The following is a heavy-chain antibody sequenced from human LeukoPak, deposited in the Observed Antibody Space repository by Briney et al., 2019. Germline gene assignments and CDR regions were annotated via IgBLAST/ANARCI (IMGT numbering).Heavy chain of an antibody. V-gene: IGHV5-51*01. D-gene: IGHD6-13*01. CDR3: ARLGGIAAAGTLPVAFDI. Sequence: AESLKISCKGSGYSFTSYWIGWVRQMPGNSLKGMGIIYPCDSDTRYSPSFQGQVTISADKSFSTAYLQWSSLKASDTAMYYCARLGGIAAAGTLPVAFDIWGQGTMVTVSS. CDR1: GYSFTSYW. J-gene: IGHJ3*02. CDR2: IYPCDSDT.